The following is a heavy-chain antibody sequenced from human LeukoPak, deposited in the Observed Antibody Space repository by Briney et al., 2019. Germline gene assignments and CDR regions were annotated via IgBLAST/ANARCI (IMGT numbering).Heavy chain of an antibody. CDR1: GFTVRSNY. D-gene: IGHD1-26*01. CDR2: ISSGGTT. Sequence: GGSLRLSCAGSGFTVRSNYMSWVRQAPGKGLEWVSLISSGGTTHYADSVKGRFTISRDTSMNTVSLQMNSLRAEDTAVYYCARDEWGATVHIWGQGTLVTVSS. J-gene: IGHJ4*02. CDR3: ARDEWGATVHI. V-gene: IGHV3-53*01.